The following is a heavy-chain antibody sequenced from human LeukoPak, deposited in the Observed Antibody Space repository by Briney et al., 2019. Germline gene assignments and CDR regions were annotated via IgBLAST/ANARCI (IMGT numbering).Heavy chain of an antibody. V-gene: IGHV5-51*01. CDR1: GYSFNNYW. Sequence: GESLKISCKGSGYSFNNYWIAWVRQMPDKSLEWMGIMNPGHSDTRHSPSFQGQVTISADKSISTAYLQWSSLKASDTAMYYCARILSKEFDYWGQGTLVTVSS. CDR3: ARILSKEFDY. CDR2: MNPGHSDT. D-gene: IGHD5/OR15-5a*01. J-gene: IGHJ4*02.